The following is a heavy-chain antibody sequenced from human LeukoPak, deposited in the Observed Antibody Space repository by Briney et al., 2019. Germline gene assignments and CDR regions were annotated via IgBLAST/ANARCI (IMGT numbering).Heavy chain of an antibody. CDR3: ARSRGYSSGPYDY. V-gene: IGHV3-21*01. Sequence: PGGSLRLSCAASGFTFSSFSMNWVRQAPGKGLEWVSSISSSSGFIYYADSLKGRFTISRDNAKHSLYLQMNSLSAEDAAVYYCARSRGYSSGPYDYWGQGTLVTVSS. CDR2: ISSSSGFI. D-gene: IGHD6-19*01. J-gene: IGHJ4*02. CDR1: GFTFSSFS.